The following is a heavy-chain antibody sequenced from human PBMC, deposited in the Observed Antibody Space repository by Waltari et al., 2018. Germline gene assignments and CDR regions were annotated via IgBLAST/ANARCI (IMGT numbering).Heavy chain of an antibody. D-gene: IGHD6-19*01. CDR1: GFTFSSYW. Sequence: VQLVESGGGLVQPGGSLRLSCAASGFTFSSYWMSWVRQAPGQGLEWMGRINPNSGGTNYAQKFRGRVTMTRDTSISTAYMELSRLRSDDTAVYYCARGGRGQWLVKPFDIWGQGTMVTVSS. J-gene: IGHJ3*02. CDR2: INPNSGGT. V-gene: IGHV1-2*06. CDR3: ARGGRGQWLVKPFDI.